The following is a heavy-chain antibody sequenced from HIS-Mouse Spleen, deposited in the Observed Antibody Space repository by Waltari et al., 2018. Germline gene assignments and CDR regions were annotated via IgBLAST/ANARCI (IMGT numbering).Heavy chain of an antibody. CDR2: INHSGST. J-gene: IGHJ4*02. Sequence: QVQLQQWGAGLLKPSETLSLTCAVYGGSFGGYYWSWIRQPPGKGLEWIGEINHSGSTNYNPSLKSRVTISVDTSKNQFSLKLSSVTAADTAVYYCAREEQTQYYFDYWGQGTLVTVSS. CDR3: AREEQTQYYFDY. V-gene: IGHV4-34*01. CDR1: GGSFGGYY. D-gene: IGHD1-26*01.